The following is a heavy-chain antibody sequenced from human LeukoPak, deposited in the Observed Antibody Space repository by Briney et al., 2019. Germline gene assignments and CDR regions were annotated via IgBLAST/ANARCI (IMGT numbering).Heavy chain of an antibody. Sequence: SETLSLTCTVPDGSIGSYYWSWIRQPPGKGLEWIGYIYYTGSTNYNPSLKSRVTISVDTSKNQFSLKLSSVTAADTAVYYCARRTGYYDGFDYWGQGTLVTVSS. CDR3: ARRTGYYDGFDY. CDR2: IYYTGST. V-gene: IGHV4-59*01. J-gene: IGHJ4*02. D-gene: IGHD3/OR15-3a*01. CDR1: DGSIGSYY.